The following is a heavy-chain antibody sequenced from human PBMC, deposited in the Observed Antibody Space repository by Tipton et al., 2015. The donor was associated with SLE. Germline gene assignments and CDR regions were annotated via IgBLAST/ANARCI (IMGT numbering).Heavy chain of an antibody. V-gene: IGHV4-59*12. CDR3: ARDFGDYGSFDY. J-gene: IGHJ4*02. Sequence: TLSLTCTVSVGSISSYYWSWIRQPPGKGLEWIGYVFNNWITSYNPSLKSRLTISVDTSKNQFSLRLNSVTAADTAVYYCARDFGDYGSFDYCGQGALVTVSS. CDR2: VFNNWIT. D-gene: IGHD4-17*01. CDR1: VGSISSYY.